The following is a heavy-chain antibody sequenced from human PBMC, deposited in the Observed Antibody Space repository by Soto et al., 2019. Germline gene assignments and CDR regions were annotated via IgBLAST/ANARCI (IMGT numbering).Heavy chain of an antibody. CDR3: AKDHLFSGWTSGGYFDY. CDR1: GFTFSSYA. V-gene: IGHV3-23*01. J-gene: IGHJ4*02. Sequence: GGSLRLSCEASGFTFSSYAMSWVRQAPGKGLEWVSVICGSVGTTYYADSVKGRFTISRDNSKNTLYLQMNNLRAEDTAVYYCAKDHLFSGWTSGGYFDYWGQGALVTVSS. D-gene: IGHD6-19*01. CDR2: ICGSVGTT.